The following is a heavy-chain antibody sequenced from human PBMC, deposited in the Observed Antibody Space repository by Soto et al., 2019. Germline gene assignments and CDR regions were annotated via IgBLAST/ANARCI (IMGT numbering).Heavy chain of an antibody. J-gene: IGHJ3*02. V-gene: IGHV6-1*01. CDR1: GDSVSSNGVA. D-gene: IGHD6-13*01. Sequence: QVQLQQSGPGLLQPSQTLSLTCAISGDSVSSNGVAWNWIRQSPSRGLEWLGRTYYRSKWTNDYALSVRSRITINPDTYKNHCSLQLNSVTPEDTAVYYCARGKYSSFDIWGQGTTVTVSS. CDR2: TYYRSKWTN. CDR3: ARGKYSSFDI.